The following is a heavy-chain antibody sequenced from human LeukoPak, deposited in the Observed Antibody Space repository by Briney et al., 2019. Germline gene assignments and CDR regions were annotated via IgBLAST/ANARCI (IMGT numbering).Heavy chain of an antibody. CDR2: LTGSGST. Sequence: GSLKLSFVAPGFAFSSLAMNWVPQASGKGLEWVSGLTGSGSTYHADSVKGRFTISRDNSKNTLSLQMNSLRAEDTAVYYCAKMKGWRLYDYCMDVWGKGTTVTVSS. J-gene: IGHJ6*03. D-gene: IGHD2-15*01. CDR3: AKMKGWRLYDYCMDV. CDR1: GFAFSSLA. V-gene: IGHV3-23*01.